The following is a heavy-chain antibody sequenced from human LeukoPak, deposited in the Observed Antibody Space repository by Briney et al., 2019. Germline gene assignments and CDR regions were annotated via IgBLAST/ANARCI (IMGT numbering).Heavy chain of an antibody. Sequence: ASVKVSCKASGYTFTSYGISWVRQAPGQGLEWMGWISAYNGNTNYAQKLQGRVTMTTDTSTSTAYMELRSLRSDDTAVYYCARDPGVDYDILTGYSPRFDYWGQGTLVTVSS. CDR2: ISAYNGNT. CDR1: GYTFTSYG. CDR3: ARDPGVDYDILTGYSPRFDY. D-gene: IGHD3-9*01. V-gene: IGHV1-18*01. J-gene: IGHJ4*02.